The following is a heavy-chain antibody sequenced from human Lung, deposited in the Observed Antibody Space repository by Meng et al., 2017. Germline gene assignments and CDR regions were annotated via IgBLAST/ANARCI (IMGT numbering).Heavy chain of an antibody. CDR2: INHSGST. CDR1: VGSFSDYY. V-gene: IGHV4-34*01. Sequence: SETLSLTCAVYVGSFSDYYWTWIRQSPGKGLEWIGHINHSGSTNYNPSLKSRLTMSVDTSKNQFCLKLSSVTAADTAVYYCARGRSSGYYSPLDYWGQGTLVTVSS. CDR3: ARGRSSGYYSPLDY. J-gene: IGHJ4*02. D-gene: IGHD3-22*01.